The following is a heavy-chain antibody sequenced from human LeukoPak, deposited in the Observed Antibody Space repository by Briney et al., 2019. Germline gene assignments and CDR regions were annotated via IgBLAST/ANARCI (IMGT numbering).Heavy chain of an antibody. CDR2: IYYSGST. Sequence: KPSQTLSLTCTVSGGSISSGDYYWSWIRQPPGKGLEWIGYIYYSGSTYYNPSLKSRVTISVDTSKNQFSLKLSSVTAADTAVYYCARGRYCSGTSCYESAFDIWGQGTMVTVSS. V-gene: IGHV4-30-4*08. CDR3: ARGRYCSGTSCYESAFDI. CDR1: GGSISSGDYY. D-gene: IGHD2-2*01. J-gene: IGHJ3*02.